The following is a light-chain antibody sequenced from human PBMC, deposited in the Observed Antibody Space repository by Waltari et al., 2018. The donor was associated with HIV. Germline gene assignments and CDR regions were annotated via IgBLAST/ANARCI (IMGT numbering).Light chain of an antibody. V-gene: IGKV1-5*03. CDR1: QNVDNW. J-gene: IGKJ5*01. Sequence: DIQMTQSPSTLSASVGDRVIITCRSSQNVDNWLAWYQQRPGSAPKVLIYKTSTLQTGVPSRFRGSGSGARFSPPRSSLQPDYFSTLYCQKYKSYSLPLGQGTRLEIK. CDR3: QKYKSYSLP. CDR2: KTS.